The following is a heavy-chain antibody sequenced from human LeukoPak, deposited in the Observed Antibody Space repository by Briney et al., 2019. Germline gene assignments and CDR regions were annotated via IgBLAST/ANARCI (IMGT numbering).Heavy chain of an antibody. Sequence: GESLKISCKGSGYSFTSYWIGWVRQMLGKGLEWLGIIYPGDFDTRYSPSFQGHVTISADKSISTAYLQWSSLKASDTAMYYCARLRGYNQYRSFDYWGQGTLVTVSS. D-gene: IGHD5-24*01. CDR2: IYPGDFDT. CDR3: ARLRGYNQYRSFDY. V-gene: IGHV5-51*01. CDR1: GYSFTSYW. J-gene: IGHJ4*02.